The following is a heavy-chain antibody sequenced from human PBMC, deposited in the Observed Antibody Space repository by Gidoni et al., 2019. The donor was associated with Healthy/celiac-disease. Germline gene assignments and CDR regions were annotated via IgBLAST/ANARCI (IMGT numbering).Heavy chain of an antibody. Sequence: EVQLVQSGAEVKQPGESLKIACKGSGYSFTSYWIGWVRQMPGKGLECMGIIYPGDSDTRYSPSFQGQVTISADKSISTAYLQWSSLKASDTAMYYCARRKLELLGSHAFDIWGQGTMVTVFS. V-gene: IGHV5-51*01. CDR2: IYPGDSDT. D-gene: IGHD1-7*01. CDR3: ARRKLELLGSHAFDI. J-gene: IGHJ3*02. CDR1: GYSFTSYW.